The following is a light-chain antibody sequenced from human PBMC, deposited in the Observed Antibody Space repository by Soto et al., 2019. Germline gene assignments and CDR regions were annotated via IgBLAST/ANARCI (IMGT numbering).Light chain of an antibody. V-gene: IGLV2-14*01. CDR2: EVS. CDR3: SSYTSSSTYV. CDR1: SSDVGDYNY. J-gene: IGLJ1*01. Sequence: QSALTQPASVSGSPGQSITISCSGFSSDVGDYNYVSWYQQHPGKAPKLMIYEVSNRPSGVSNRFSGSKSGNTASLTISGLQAEDEADYYCSSYTSSSTYVFGTGTKVTVL.